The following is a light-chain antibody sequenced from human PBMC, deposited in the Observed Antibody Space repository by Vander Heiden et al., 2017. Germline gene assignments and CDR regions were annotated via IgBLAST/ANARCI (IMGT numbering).Light chain of an antibody. J-gene: IGKJ1*01. Sequence: IRITQFPSSLSASTEDRVAITCRASQGINTYLAWYQEKAGKAPKLLIYAASTLQSGVPSRFSGSGSGTDFTLTISRLQSEDSATYYCLQYDAYPQTFGQGTKVEI. V-gene: IGKV1-8*01. CDR3: LQYDAYPQT. CDR2: AAS. CDR1: QGINTY.